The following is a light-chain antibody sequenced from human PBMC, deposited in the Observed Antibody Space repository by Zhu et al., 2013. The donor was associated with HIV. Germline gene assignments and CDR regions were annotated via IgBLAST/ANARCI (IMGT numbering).Light chain of an antibody. CDR2: EAS. CDR1: QSIDNY. J-gene: IGKJ4*01. V-gene: IGKV1-39*01. CDR3: QQSYNFPLT. Sequence: DIQMTQSPSSLSASVGDRITITCRATQSIDNYLHWYQQKPGKAAKLLIYEASNLRTGVPSRFSGSGSGTDFTLTISSLDPDDFATYFCQQSYNFPLTFGGGPR.